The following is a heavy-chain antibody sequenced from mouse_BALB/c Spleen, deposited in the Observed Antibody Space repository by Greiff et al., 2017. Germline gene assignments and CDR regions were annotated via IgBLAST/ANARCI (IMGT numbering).Heavy chain of an antibody. CDR2: IYPGDGDT. J-gene: IGHJ4*01. Sequence: QVQLQQSGAELVRPGSSVKISCKASGYAFSSYWMNWVKQRPGQGLEWIGQIYPGDGDTYYTGKFKGKATLTADKSSSTAYKQLSSLTSEDSAVYFCARSRVGGAMDDWGQGTSVTVSA. V-gene: IGHV1-80*01. CDR1: GYAFSSYW. CDR3: ARSRVGGAMDD.